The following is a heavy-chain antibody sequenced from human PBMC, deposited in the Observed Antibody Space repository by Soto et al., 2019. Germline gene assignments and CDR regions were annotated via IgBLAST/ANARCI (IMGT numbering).Heavy chain of an antibody. D-gene: IGHD1-26*01. Sequence: QVQLVQSGAEVKRPGSSVKVSCKASGDTFNFYSINWVRQAPGLGLEWMGRVNPILSMSKYAQRFQGRVTITAYKSNSTAYLELSGLRSEDEAIYYCASSSVSGDRAFDFWGQGALVTVSS. J-gene: IGHJ4*02. CDR2: VNPILSMS. V-gene: IGHV1-69*04. CDR3: ASSSVSGDRAFDF. CDR1: GDTFNFYS.